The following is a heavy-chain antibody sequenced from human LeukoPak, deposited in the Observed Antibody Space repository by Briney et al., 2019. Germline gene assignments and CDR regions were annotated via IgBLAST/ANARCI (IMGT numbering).Heavy chain of an antibody. D-gene: IGHD2-21*01. CDR1: GFTFSRSW. Sequence: GGSLRLSCAASGFTFSRSWMGWVRQAPGKGLEWVANIKQDGTSKYHVDSAMGRFTISRDNAENSVYLQMNSLSAGDTAVYYCARHGDYCFDLWGPGTRVTVSS. V-gene: IGHV3-7*02. CDR3: ARHGDYCFDL. J-gene: IGHJ4*02. CDR2: IKQDGTSK.